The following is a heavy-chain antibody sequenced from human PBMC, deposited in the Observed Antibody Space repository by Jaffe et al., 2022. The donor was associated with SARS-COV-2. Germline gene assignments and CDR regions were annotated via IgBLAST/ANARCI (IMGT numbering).Heavy chain of an antibody. CDR1: GYSISSGYY. Sequence: QVQLQESGPGLVKPSETLSLTCTVSGYSISSGYYWGWIRQPPGKGLEWIGSIYHSGSTYYNPSLKSRVTISVDTSKNQFSLKLSSVTAADTAVYYCARGDVTMIVVDENWFDPWGQGTLVTVSS. V-gene: IGHV4-38-2*02. D-gene: IGHD3-22*01. J-gene: IGHJ5*02. CDR2: IYHSGST. CDR3: ARGDVTMIVVDENWFDP.